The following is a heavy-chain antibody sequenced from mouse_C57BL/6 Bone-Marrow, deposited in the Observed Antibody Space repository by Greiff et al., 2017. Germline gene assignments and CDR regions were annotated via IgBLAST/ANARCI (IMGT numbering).Heavy chain of an antibody. CDR1: GFTFSSYG. Sequence: EVHLVESGGDLVKPGGSLKLSCAASGFTFSSYGMSWVRQTPDKRLEWVATLSSGGSYTYYPDSVKGRFTISRDNAKNTLYLQMSSLKSEDTAMYYCARQLRLRDYFDYWGQGTTLTVSS. CDR3: ARQLRLRDYFDY. D-gene: IGHD3-2*02. V-gene: IGHV5-6*01. CDR2: LSSGGSYT. J-gene: IGHJ2*01.